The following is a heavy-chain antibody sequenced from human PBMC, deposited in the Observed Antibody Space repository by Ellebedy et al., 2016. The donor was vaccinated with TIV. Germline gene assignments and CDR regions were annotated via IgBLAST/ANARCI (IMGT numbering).Heavy chain of an antibody. CDR3: ARDDSWKHDY. D-gene: IGHD1-1*01. V-gene: IGHV3-7*03. CDR2: IHRDGSAK. CDR1: GFTFNSYA. J-gene: IGHJ4*02. Sequence: GESLKISCAASGFTFNSYAMHWVRQAPGKGLEWVANIHRDGSAKFYVDSVNGRFTISRDNAKNALYLQVNSLSAEDTATYYCARDDSWKHDYWGQGTLVSVSS.